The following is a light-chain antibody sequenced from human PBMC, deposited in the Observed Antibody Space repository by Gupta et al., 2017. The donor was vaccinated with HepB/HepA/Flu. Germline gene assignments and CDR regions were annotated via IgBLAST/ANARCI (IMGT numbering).Light chain of an antibody. Sequence: QSALTQPASVSGSPGQSITISCTGTSSDVGGYNYVSWYQQHPGKAPKLMIYDVSNRPSGGSNRFSGSKSGNTASLTISGLQAEDDADYYCSSYTSSSTLGVFGTGTKVTVL. CDR3: SSYTSSSTLGV. CDR1: SSDVGGYNY. J-gene: IGLJ1*01. CDR2: DVS. V-gene: IGLV2-14*03.